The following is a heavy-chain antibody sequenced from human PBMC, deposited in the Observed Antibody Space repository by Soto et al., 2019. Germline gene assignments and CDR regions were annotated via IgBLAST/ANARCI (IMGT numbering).Heavy chain of an antibody. CDR3: ARASTAAGIFASPSSPYFQH. J-gene: IGHJ1*01. D-gene: IGHD6-13*01. Sequence: SETLSLTCAVYGGSFSGYYWSWIRQPPGKGLEWIGEINHSGSTNYNPSLKSRVTISVDTSKNQFSLKLSSVTAADTAVYYCARASTAAGIFASPSSPYFQHWGQGTLVTVSS. CDR1: GGSFSGYY. V-gene: IGHV4-34*01. CDR2: INHSGST.